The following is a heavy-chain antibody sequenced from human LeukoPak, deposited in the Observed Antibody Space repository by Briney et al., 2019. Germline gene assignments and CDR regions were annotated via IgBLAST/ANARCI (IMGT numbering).Heavy chain of an antibody. CDR1: RASISGYY. V-gene: IGHV4-4*07. D-gene: IGHD4-11*01. J-gene: IGHJ4*02. Sequence: SETLSLTCTVSRASISGYYWSWIRQPAGKGLEWIGHIYASGTTNYNPSLKSRVTMSVDTSKNQFSLILNSVTAADTALYYCARLVEPTVTFDYWGQGTLVTVSS. CDR2: IYASGTT. CDR3: ARLVEPTVTFDY.